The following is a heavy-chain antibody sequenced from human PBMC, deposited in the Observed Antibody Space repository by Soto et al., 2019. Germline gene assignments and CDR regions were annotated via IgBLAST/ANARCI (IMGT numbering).Heavy chain of an antibody. CDR2: INTGNGDS. V-gene: IGHV1-3*04. CDR1: GYVFTSFA. J-gene: IGHJ4*02. CDR3: ARVKTIAMRGFDY. D-gene: IGHD6-13*01. Sequence: ASVKVSCKTSGYVFTSFAIHWMRQAPGQGPEWMGWINTGNGDSKSSEKFQDRVTITSDTSATTAYMELSSLTSQDTAVYYCARVKTIAMRGFDYWGQVPLGAVSS.